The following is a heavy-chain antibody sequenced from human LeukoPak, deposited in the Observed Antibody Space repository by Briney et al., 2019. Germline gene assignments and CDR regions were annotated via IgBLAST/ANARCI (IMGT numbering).Heavy chain of an antibody. V-gene: IGHV4-30-2*01. Sequence: SQTLSLTCAVSGGSISSGGYSWSWIRQPPGKGLEWIGYIYHSGSTYYNPSLKSRVTISVDRSKNQFSLKLSSVTAADTAVYYCARLSHYYDSSGQETNDFDYWGQGTLVTVSS. CDR2: IYHSGST. J-gene: IGHJ4*02. D-gene: IGHD3-22*01. CDR1: GGSISSGGYS. CDR3: ARLSHYYDSSGQETNDFDY.